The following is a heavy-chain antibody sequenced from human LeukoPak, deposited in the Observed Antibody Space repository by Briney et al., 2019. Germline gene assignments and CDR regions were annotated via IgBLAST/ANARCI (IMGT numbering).Heavy chain of an antibody. Sequence: GGSLRLSCAASGFTFSSYAMSWVRQAPGKGLEWVSAISGSGGSTYYADSVKGRFTISRDNSKNTLYLQMNSLRPEDTAVYYCANFERYCSGGSCDRVDYWGQGTLVTVSS. CDR1: GFTFSSYA. J-gene: IGHJ4*02. V-gene: IGHV3-23*01. CDR3: ANFERYCSGGSCDRVDY. CDR2: ISGSGGST. D-gene: IGHD2-15*01.